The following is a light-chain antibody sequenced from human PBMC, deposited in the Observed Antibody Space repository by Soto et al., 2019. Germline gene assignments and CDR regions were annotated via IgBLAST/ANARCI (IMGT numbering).Light chain of an antibody. Sequence: QSALTQPPSASGSPGQSVTISCTGTSSDVGGYNYVSWYQQHPGKAPKPMIYEVSKRPSGVPDRFSGSKSGNTASLTVSGRQAEDEADYYCSSYAGSNNYVVFGGGTKLTVL. CDR2: EVS. CDR1: SSDVGGYNY. J-gene: IGLJ2*01. CDR3: SSYAGSNNYVV. V-gene: IGLV2-8*01.